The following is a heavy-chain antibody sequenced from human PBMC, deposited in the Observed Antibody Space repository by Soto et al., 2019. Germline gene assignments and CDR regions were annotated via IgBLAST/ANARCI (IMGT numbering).Heavy chain of an antibody. CDR1: GYTFTGYY. V-gene: IGHV1-2*02. J-gene: IGHJ6*04. CDR3: ARALGDDFWPGYDDAAPLASSYYHGRDV. Sequence: ASVKVSCKASGYTFTGYYMHWVRQAPGQGLEWMGWINPNSGGTNYAQKFQGRVTMTRDTFISTAYMELSRLRSDDTAVYYCARALGDDFWPGYDDAAPLASSYYHGRDVWGKRTRVSVAS. CDR2: INPNSGGT. D-gene: IGHD3-3*01.